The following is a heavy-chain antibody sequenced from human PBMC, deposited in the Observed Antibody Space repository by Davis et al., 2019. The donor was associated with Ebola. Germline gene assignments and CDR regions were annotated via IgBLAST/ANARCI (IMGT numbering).Heavy chain of an antibody. CDR1: GGSISSYY. D-gene: IGHD3-10*01. Sequence: MPSETLSLTCTVSGGSISSYYWSWIRQPPGKGLEWIGYIYYSGSTNYNPSLKSRVTISVDTSKNQFSLKLSSVTAADTAVYYCARGRDYYGSGSYGYFDYWGQGTLVTVSS. CDR2: IYYSGST. J-gene: IGHJ4*02. V-gene: IGHV4-59*12. CDR3: ARGRDYYGSGSYGYFDY.